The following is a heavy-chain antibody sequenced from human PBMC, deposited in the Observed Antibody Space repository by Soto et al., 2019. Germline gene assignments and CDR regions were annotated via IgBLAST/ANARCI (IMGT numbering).Heavy chain of an antibody. V-gene: IGHV3-21*01. CDR2: ISSSSSYI. CDR3: ARDEHQVGATRGGMDV. Sequence: PGGSLRLSCAASGFTFSSYSMNWVRQAPGKGLEWVSSISSSSSYIYYADSVKGRFTISRDNAKNSLYLQMNSLRAEDTAVYYCARDEHQVGATRGGMDVWGQGTTVTVSS. J-gene: IGHJ6*02. D-gene: IGHD1-26*01. CDR1: GFTFSSYS.